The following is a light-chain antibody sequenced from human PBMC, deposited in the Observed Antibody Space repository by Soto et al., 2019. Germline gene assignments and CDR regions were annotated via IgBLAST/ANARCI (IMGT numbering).Light chain of an antibody. CDR2: GAS. CDR3: QQYGSSPFT. J-gene: IGKJ3*01. CDR1: QSFSSSY. V-gene: IGKV3-20*01. Sequence: EIVLTQSPGTLSLSPGERATLSCRASQSFSSSYLAWYQQKPGQAPRLHIYGASSRATGIPDRFSGSGSGTDFALTISRLEPEDFAVYYYQQYGSSPFTFRPGTKVDIK.